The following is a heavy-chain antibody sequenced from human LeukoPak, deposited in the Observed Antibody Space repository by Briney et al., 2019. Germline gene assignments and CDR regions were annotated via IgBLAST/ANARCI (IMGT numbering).Heavy chain of an antibody. CDR2: MNPNSGNT. V-gene: IGHV1-8*01. CDR3: ARVPSFYYDFWSGYSHLYYYYYGMDV. D-gene: IGHD3-3*01. Sequence: ASVKVSCKASGYTFTSYDINWVRQATGQGLEWMGWMNPNSGNTGYAQKFQGGVTMTRNTSISTAYMELSSLRSEDTAVYYCARVPSFYYDFWSGYSHLYYYYYGMDVWAKGPRSPSP. J-gene: IGHJ6*02. CDR1: GYTFTSYD.